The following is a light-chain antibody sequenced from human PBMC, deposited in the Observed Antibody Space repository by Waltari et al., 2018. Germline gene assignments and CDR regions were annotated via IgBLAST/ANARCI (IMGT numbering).Light chain of an antibody. CDR2: GAS. J-gene: IGKJ1*01. CDR1: QSVSSN. CDR3: QQYYTSSQRT. Sequence: EIVMTQSPATLSVSPGERATLSCRASQSVSSNLAWYQQKPGQAPRLLIYGASTRATGIPARFSGSGSGTEFTLTISSLQSEDFAVYYCQQYYTSSQRTFGQGTKVEIK. V-gene: IGKV3-15*01.